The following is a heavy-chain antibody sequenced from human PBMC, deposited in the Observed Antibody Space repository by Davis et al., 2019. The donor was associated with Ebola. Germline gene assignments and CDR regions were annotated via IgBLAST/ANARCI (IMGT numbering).Heavy chain of an antibody. V-gene: IGHV4-59*01. J-gene: IGHJ4*02. D-gene: IGHD6-25*01. CDR1: GGSISSYY. Sequence: PSETLSLTCTVSGGSISSYYWSWIRQPPGKGLEWIGYIYYSGSTNYNPSLKSRVTISVDTSKNQFSLELSSVTAADTAVYYCGRGAATQSFDDWGQGTLVTVSS. CDR3: GRGAATQSFDD. CDR2: IYYSGST.